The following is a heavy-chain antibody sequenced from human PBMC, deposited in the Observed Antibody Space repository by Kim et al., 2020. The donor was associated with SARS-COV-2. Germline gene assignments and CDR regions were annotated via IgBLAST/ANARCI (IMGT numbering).Heavy chain of an antibody. CDR2: IYYSGST. Sequence: SETLSLTCTVSGGSISSGDYYWSWIRQPPGKGLEWIGYIYYSGSTYYNPSLKSRVTISVDTSKNQFSLKLSSVTAADTAVYYCARAQYSSSWYLFRADDFDIWGQGTMGTVSS. D-gene: IGHD6-13*01. CDR1: GGSISSGDYY. CDR3: ARAQYSSSWYLFRADDFDI. J-gene: IGHJ3*02. V-gene: IGHV4-30-4*01.